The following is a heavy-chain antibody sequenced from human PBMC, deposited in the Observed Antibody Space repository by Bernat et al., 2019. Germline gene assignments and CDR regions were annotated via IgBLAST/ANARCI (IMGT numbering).Heavy chain of an antibody. CDR1: GFTFSSNA. CDR2: ISYDGSNK. Sequence: QVQLVESGGGVVQPGRSLRLSCAASGFTFSSNAMHWVRQAPGKGLEWVAVISYDGSNKYYADSVKGRFTISRDNSKNTLYLQMNSLRAEDTAVYYCAREPSGCSGGSCYSGGYFDYWGQGTLVTVSS. D-gene: IGHD2-15*01. CDR3: AREPSGCSGGSCYSGGYFDY. J-gene: IGHJ4*02. V-gene: IGHV3-30-3*01.